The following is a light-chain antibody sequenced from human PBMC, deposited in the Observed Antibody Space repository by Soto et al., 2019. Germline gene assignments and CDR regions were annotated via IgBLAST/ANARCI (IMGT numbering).Light chain of an antibody. CDR2: GAS. CDR3: QQYNNWPPIT. Sequence: VLTQSTDTLSVSPGQRASLYCMASQTVRRNLAWYQQKPVQAPRLLIFGASTRATGIPARFSGSGSGADFTLTISSLQSEDSAVYYCQQYNNWPPITLGQGTRLEI. V-gene: IGKV3-15*01. CDR1: QTVRRN. J-gene: IGKJ5*01.